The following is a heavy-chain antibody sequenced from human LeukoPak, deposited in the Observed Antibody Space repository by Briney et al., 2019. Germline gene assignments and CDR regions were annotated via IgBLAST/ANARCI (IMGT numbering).Heavy chain of an antibody. V-gene: IGHV3-74*01. D-gene: IGHD3-16*01. J-gene: IGHJ6*02. CDR3: ARRPGGVYYYYYGMDV. CDR1: GFTFSGYW. Sequence: GGSLRLSCAASGFTFSGYWMHWVRQAPGKGLVWVSHIDSDGSNTNTADSVKGRFTISRDNAKNSLYLQMNSLRAEDTAVYYCARRPGGVYYYYYGMDVWGQGTTVTVSS. CDR2: IDSDGSNT.